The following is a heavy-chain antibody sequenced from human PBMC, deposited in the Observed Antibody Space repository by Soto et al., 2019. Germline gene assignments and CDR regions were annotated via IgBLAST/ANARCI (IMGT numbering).Heavy chain of an antibody. J-gene: IGHJ5*02. CDR2: INAGNGNT. D-gene: IGHD3-9*01. CDR1: GYTFASYA. V-gene: IGHV1-3*01. Sequence: ASVKVSCKASGYTFASYAMHWVRQAPGQRLEWMGWINAGNGNTKYSQKFQGRVTITRDTSASTAYMELSSLRSEDTAVYYCAREGYDILTGPEGWFDPWGQRTLVPVSS. CDR3: AREGYDILTGPEGWFDP.